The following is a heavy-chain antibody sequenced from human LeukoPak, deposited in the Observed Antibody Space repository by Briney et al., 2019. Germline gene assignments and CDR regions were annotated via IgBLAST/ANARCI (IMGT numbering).Heavy chain of an antibody. CDR2: IRSKAYGGTT. CDR3: AKQIITMVQGVITKGGFDY. CDR1: GFTFGDYA. Sequence: GGSLRLSCTASGFTFGDYAMSWVRQAPGKGLEWVGFIRSKAYGGTTEYAASVKGRFTISRDDSKSIAYLQMNSLRAEDTAVYYCAKQIITMVQGVITKGGFDYWGQGTLVTVSS. V-gene: IGHV3-49*04. D-gene: IGHD3-10*01. J-gene: IGHJ4*02.